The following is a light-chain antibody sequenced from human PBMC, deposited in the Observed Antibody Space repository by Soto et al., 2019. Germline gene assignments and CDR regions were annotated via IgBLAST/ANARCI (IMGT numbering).Light chain of an antibody. V-gene: IGKV1-33*01. CDR2: DAS. CDR1: QDISNY. CDR3: QQYDNSYT. Sequence: DIQMTQSPSSLSASVGDRVTITCQASQDISNYLNWYQQKPGKAPKLLIYDASNLETGVPSRFSGSGSGTDFTFTISSLQPEDIATYYCQQYDNSYTCGQGTKLEIK. J-gene: IGKJ2*01.